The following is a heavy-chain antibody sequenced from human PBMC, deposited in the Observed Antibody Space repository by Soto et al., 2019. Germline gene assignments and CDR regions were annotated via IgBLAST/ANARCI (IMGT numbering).Heavy chain of an antibody. CDR3: TSYNFWSDYPKFDY. J-gene: IGHJ4*02. Sequence: GGSLRLSCTASGFTFNNAWMSWVRQAPGKGLEWVGRVKSKNDGGKTDYAAPVKGRFTISRDDSKNTLYLQMNSLNTEDTAVYYCTSYNFWSDYPKFDYWGKGPLVTVSS. D-gene: IGHD3-3*01. V-gene: IGHV3-15*01. CDR1: GFTFNNAW. CDR2: VKSKNDGGKT.